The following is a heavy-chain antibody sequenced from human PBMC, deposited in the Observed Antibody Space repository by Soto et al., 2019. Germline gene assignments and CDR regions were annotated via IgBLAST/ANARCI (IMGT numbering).Heavy chain of an antibody. CDR2: IYYSGST. J-gene: IGHJ6*02. V-gene: IGHV4-31*03. CDR1: GGSISSGGYY. D-gene: IGHD6-13*01. CDR3: AREGIAAAGTGDYYYYYGMDV. Sequence: QVQLQESGPGLVKPSQTLSLTCTVSGGSISSGGYYWSWIRQHPGKGLEWIGYIYYSGSTYYNPSRKSRVTISVDTSKNQFSLKLSSVTAADTAVYYCAREGIAAAGTGDYYYYYGMDVWGQGTTVTVSS.